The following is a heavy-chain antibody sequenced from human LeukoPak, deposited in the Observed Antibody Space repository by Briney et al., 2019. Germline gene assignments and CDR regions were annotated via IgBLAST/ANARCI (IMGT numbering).Heavy chain of an antibody. Sequence: PSETPSLTCSVSGDSISGYYWIWIRQPPRRGLEWIGSIYSSGSTNYNPSLKSRVTISVDTSKNQFSLKLSSVTAADTAVYYCASGVLYDSGTPTSYWGQGTLVTVSS. V-gene: IGHV4-59*08. CDR1: GDSISGYY. D-gene: IGHD3-10*01. J-gene: IGHJ4*02. CDR3: ASGVLYDSGTPTSY. CDR2: IYSSGST.